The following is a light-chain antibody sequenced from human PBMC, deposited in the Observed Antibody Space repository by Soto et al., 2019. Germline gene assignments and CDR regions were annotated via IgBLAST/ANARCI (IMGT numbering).Light chain of an antibody. CDR3: QQRSHWT. V-gene: IGKV3-11*01. Sequence: IVLSKSAATLSLSPGEIATLSCRASQSVSSYLAWYKQKPGQAPRLLIYAASNRATGIRARFSGSGSGTDFTLTISRLEAEDFAVYYCQQRSHWTFGQGTKVDIK. CDR2: AAS. CDR1: QSVSSY. J-gene: IGKJ1*01.